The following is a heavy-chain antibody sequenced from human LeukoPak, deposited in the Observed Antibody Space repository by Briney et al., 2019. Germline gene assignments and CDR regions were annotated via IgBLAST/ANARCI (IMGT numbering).Heavy chain of an antibody. Sequence: GGSLRLSCAASGFTFSSYWMHWVRQAPGKGLVRVSRINSDGSSTSYADSVKGRFTISRDNAKNTLYLQMNSLRAEDTAVYYCARSFGVVIPMDVWGKGTTVTVSS. V-gene: IGHV3-74*01. J-gene: IGHJ6*03. CDR1: GFTFSSYW. D-gene: IGHD3-3*01. CDR2: INSDGSST. CDR3: ARSFGVVIPMDV.